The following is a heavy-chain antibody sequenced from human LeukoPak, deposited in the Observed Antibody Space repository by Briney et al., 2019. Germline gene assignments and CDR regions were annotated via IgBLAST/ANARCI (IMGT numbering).Heavy chain of an antibody. V-gene: IGHV1-46*01. CDR2: INPSGGTT. J-gene: IGHJ4*02. D-gene: IGHD2-2*03. CDR3: ARVGYCSTTSCPFDY. Sequence: TINPSGGTTIYAQKFQGRVTMTTDTSTSTVYMELSSLRSEDTAVYYCARVGYCSTTSCPFDYWGQGTLVSVSA.